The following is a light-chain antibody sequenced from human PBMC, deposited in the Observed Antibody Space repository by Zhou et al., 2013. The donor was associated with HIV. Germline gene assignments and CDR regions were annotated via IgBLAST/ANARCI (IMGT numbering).Light chain of an antibody. CDR1: QGIGSA. V-gene: IGKV1D-13*01. CDR2: DAS. Sequence: AILLTQSPPSLSASIGDRVTITCRASQGIGSALAWYHQKSGKTPELLMFDASTLQSGVPSRFSGSGSGTDFTLTISSLQPEDFATYYCLQDYNYPPTFGQGTKVEIK. J-gene: IGKJ1*01. CDR3: LQDYNYPPT.